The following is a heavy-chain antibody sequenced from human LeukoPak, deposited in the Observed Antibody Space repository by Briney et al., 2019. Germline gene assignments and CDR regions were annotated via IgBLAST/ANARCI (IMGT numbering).Heavy chain of an antibody. V-gene: IGHV4-39*07. Sequence: SETLSLTCTVSGGSISSSSYYWSWIRQPPGKGLEGIGEINHSGSTNYNPSLKSRVTISVDTSKNQFSLQLSSETAADTAVYYCARRSSFCSSTSCYSRDRVYYFDYWGQGTLVTVSS. CDR2: INHSGST. J-gene: IGHJ4*02. CDR1: GGSISSSSYY. D-gene: IGHD2-2*02. CDR3: ARRSSFCSSTSCYSRDRVYYFDY.